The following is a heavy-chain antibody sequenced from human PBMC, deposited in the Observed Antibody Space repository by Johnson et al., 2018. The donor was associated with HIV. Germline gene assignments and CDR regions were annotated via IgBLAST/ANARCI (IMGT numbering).Heavy chain of an antibody. Sequence: VQLVESGGGVVQPGRSLRLSCAASGFTFSIYGMHWVRQAPGKGLEWVAVIWYDGSNKYYADSVKGRFTISRDNSKKTLYLQMNSLKAEDTAVYFCARTKLEFLAPDAFDLWGQGTMVSVSS. CDR1: GFTFSIYG. D-gene: IGHD3-10*01. CDR3: ARTKLEFLAPDAFDL. CDR2: IWYDGSNK. V-gene: IGHV3-33*01. J-gene: IGHJ3*01.